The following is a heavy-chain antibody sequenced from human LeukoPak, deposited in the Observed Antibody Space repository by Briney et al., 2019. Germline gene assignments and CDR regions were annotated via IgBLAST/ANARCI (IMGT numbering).Heavy chain of an antibody. CDR3: AKDRGAVAAFYMDV. CDR2: ISWDGGST. Sequence: GGSLRLSCAASGFTFDDYAMHWVRQAPGKGLEWVSLISWDGGSTYYADSVKGRFTISRGNSKNSLYLQMNSLRAEDTALYYCAKDRGAVAAFYMDVWGKGTTVTVSS. D-gene: IGHD6-19*01. V-gene: IGHV3-43D*03. CDR1: GFTFDDYA. J-gene: IGHJ6*03.